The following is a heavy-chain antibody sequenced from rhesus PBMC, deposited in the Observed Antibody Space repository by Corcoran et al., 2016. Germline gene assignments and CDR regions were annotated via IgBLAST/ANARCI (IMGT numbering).Heavy chain of an antibody. CDR1: GFTFDDYA. Sequence: EVQLVESGGGVVQPGGSLRLSCAASGFTFDDYAMHWVRQAPGKGLDWVAGISWSGGSTYYADSVEGKVTISRDNAKNSLYLQMGRLRAEDTSLYYCARAKHYYDSGYYTGYFDCWGQGVLVTVSS. J-gene: IGHJ4*01. V-gene: IGHV3-201*01. CDR3: ARAKHYYDSGYYTGYFDC. CDR2: ISWSGGST. D-gene: IGHD3-28*01.